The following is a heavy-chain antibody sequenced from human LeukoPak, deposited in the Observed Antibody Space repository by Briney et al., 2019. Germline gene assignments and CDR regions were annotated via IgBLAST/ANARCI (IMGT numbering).Heavy chain of an antibody. Sequence: SETLSLTCTVSGGSISSSSYYWGWIRQPPGKGLEWIGSIYYSGSTYYNPSLESRVTISVDTSKNQFSLKLSSVTAADTAVYYCARALATSYYGYSYGYNWFDPWGQGTLVTVSS. J-gene: IGHJ5*02. D-gene: IGHD5-18*01. CDR3: ARALATSYYGYSYGYNWFDP. CDR1: GGSISSSSYY. V-gene: IGHV4-39*07. CDR2: IYYSGST.